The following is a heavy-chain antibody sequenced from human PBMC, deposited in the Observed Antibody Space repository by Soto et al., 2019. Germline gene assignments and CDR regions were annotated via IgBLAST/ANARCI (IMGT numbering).Heavy chain of an antibody. Sequence: SETLSLTCTVSGGSISSYYWSWIRQPPGKGLEWIGYIYYSGSTNYNPSLKSRVTISVDTSKNRFSLKLSSVTAADTAVYYCARDRSGIAAAGFFDYWGQGTLVTVSS. D-gene: IGHD6-13*01. CDR2: IYYSGST. J-gene: IGHJ4*02. CDR3: ARDRSGIAAAGFFDY. CDR1: GGSISSYY. V-gene: IGHV4-59*01.